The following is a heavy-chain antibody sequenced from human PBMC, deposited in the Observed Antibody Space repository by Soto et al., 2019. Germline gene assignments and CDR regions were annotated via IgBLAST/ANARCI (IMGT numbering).Heavy chain of an antibody. V-gene: IGHV1-18*01. D-gene: IGHD5-12*01. CDR3: ATFPSGYENFDY. CDR2: ISAYNGNT. CDR1: GYTFTSYV. Sequence: GASVKLSCKASGYTFTSYVISWVRQAPGQGLEWMGWISAYNGNTNYAQKLQGRVTMTTDTSTSTAYMELRSLRSDDTAVYYCATFPSGYENFDYWGQGTLVTVSS. J-gene: IGHJ4*02.